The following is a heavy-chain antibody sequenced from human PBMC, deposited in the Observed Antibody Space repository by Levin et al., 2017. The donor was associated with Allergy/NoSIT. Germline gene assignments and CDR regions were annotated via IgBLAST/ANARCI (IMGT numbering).Heavy chain of an antibody. CDR3: ARAQYYYDSSGYYPVPFDY. CDR1: GGTFSSYT. Sequence: GASVKVSCKASGGTFSSYTISWVRQAPGQGLEWMGRIIPILGIANYAQKFQGRVTITADKSTSTAYMELSSLRSEDTAVYYCARAQYYYDSSGYYPVPFDYWGQGTLVTVSS. J-gene: IGHJ4*02. V-gene: IGHV1-69*02. D-gene: IGHD3-22*01. CDR2: IIPILGIA.